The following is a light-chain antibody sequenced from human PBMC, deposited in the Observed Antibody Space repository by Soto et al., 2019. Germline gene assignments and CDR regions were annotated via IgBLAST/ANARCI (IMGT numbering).Light chain of an antibody. CDR1: SSDSGAGFD. CDR3: QSSETSLTAFYV. V-gene: IGLV1-40*01. Sequence: QSVLRQPPSVSGAPGQRVTISCSGSSSDSGAGFDVHWYQHLPGTAPKLLIYGNTNRPSGVPGRFSGSKSGTSASLVISGLQAEDEADYYCQSSETSLTAFYVFGTGPKATVL. CDR2: GNT. J-gene: IGLJ1*01.